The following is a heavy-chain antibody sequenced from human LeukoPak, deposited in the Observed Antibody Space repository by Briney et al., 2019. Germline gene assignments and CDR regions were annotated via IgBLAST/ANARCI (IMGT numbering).Heavy chain of an antibody. CDR1: GYTLTELS. CDR2: FDPEDGET. D-gene: IGHD6-19*01. J-gene: IGHJ4*02. CDR3: ATPDGYSSGWYGGVLLYYFDY. V-gene: IGHV1-24*01. Sequence: ASVKVSCKVSGYTLTELSMHWVRQAPGKGLEWMGGFDPEDGETIYAQKFQGRVTITEDTFTDTAYMELSSLRSEDTAVYYCATPDGYSSGWYGGVLLYYFDYWGQGTLVTVSS.